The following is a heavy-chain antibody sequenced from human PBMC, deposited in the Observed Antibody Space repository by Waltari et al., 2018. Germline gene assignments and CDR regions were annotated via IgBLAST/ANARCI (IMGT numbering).Heavy chain of an antibody. J-gene: IGHJ3*01. D-gene: IGHD5-12*01. CDR2: MSYSGAT. Sequence: QLQLPESGPGLVKPSATLSLPCSVSGGSITSTRHYWAWIRQPPGQGLEWIGTMSYSGATYSSPSLKSRVTISRDTSKNQLSLTLGSVTAADTAVYYCATYIGASLGTAAFDVWGQGTMVTVSS. CDR3: ATYIGASLGTAAFDV. V-gene: IGHV4-39*01. CDR1: GGSITSTRHY.